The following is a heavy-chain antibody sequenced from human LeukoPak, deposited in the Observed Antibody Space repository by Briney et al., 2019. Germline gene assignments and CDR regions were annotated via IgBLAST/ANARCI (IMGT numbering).Heavy chain of an antibody. CDR1: GFTFSDYA. Sequence: GGSLTLSCAASGFTFSDYAMSWVRQAPGKGLEWVSTASYYVGKQYHADSVRGRFTVSRDDSRNTVSLQMSSLRVEDTGIYYCAKAGIGADGAGFLCEYWGQGTLVTVSS. CDR3: AKAGIGADGAGFLCEY. CDR2: ASYYVGKQ. V-gene: IGHV3-23*01. J-gene: IGHJ4*02. D-gene: IGHD1-1*01.